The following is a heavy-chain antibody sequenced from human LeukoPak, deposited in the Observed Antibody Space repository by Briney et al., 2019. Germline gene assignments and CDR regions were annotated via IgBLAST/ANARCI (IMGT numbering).Heavy chain of an antibody. CDR1: GFTFSSYA. CDR3: GRDLPTVTSIDY. V-gene: IGHV3-23*01. D-gene: IGHD4-17*01. CDR2: ISGSGGST. J-gene: IGHJ4*02. Sequence: GGSLRLSCAASGFTFSSYAMSWVRQAPGKGLEWVSAISGSGGSTYYADSVKGRFTISRDNAKNSLYLQMNSLRAEDTAVYYCGRDLPTVTSIDYWGQGTLVTVSS.